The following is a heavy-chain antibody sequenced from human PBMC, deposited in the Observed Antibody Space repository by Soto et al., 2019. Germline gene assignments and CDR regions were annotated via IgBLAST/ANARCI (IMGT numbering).Heavy chain of an antibody. Sequence: QITLKESGPTLVKPTQTLTLTCTFSGFSLTTSGVGVGWIRQPQGKALEWLALIYLDDDKRYSPSLKSRLTIAKDTSKNLVVHTMTDMTPVDTATYDCAHRRDDYFWDEYYFDYWGQGTLVTVSS. V-gene: IGHV2-5*02. CDR1: GFSLTTSGVG. J-gene: IGHJ4*02. CDR3: AHRRDDYFWDEYYFDY. D-gene: IGHD3-16*01. CDR2: IYLDDDK.